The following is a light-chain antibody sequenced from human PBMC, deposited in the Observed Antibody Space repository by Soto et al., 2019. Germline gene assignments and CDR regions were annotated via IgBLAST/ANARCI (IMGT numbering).Light chain of an antibody. V-gene: IGKV3-11*01. J-gene: IGKJ2*01. CDR2: DAS. Sequence: EIVLTQSPATLSLSPGETATLSCRASQSVSTYLAWYQQKPGQAPRLLIYDASNRATGIPARFSGSGSGTDFTLTISSLEPEDFAVYYCHQRGNWPPYTFGQGTKLEI. CDR3: HQRGNWPPYT. CDR1: QSVSTY.